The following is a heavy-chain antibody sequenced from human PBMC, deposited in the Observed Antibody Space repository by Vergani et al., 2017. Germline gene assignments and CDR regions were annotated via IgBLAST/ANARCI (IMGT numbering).Heavy chain of an antibody. J-gene: IGHJ6*02. CDR1: GFKFSDHY. Sequence: LEESGGGSVKPGGSLRLSCAASGFKFSDHYMSWIRQAPGKGLEWVSHISPGASTVSYTDSVTGRFTVSRDNDNNSLTLEMTTLRVEDTAVYYCAKNPGITTTRNYYAREVWGQGTTVTVSS. CDR3: AKNPGITTTRNYYAREV. V-gene: IGHV3-11*04. D-gene: IGHD1-20*01. CDR2: ISPGASTV.